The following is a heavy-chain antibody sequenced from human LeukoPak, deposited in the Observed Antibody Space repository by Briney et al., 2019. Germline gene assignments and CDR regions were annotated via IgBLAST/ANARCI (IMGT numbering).Heavy chain of an antibody. CDR2: LYSDGNT. CDR1: GLTLITND. D-gene: IGHD1-14*01. CDR3: ARGVEPLAANTLAY. J-gene: IGHJ4*02. V-gene: IGHV3-53*01. Sequence: PGGSLRLSCAASGLTLITNDMTWVRQAPGKGLEWVSVLYSDGNTKYAHSVQGRFTISRDNSKNTLYLEMNSLSPDDTAVYYCARGVEPLAANTLAYWGQGTLVTVSS.